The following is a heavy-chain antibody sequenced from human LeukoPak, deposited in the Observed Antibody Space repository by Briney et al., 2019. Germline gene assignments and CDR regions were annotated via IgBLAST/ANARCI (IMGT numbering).Heavy chain of an antibody. Sequence: GGSLRLSCAASGFTFSSYAMSWVRQAPGKGLEWVSGISWNSGSIGYADSVKGRFTISSDNAKNSLYLQMNSLRAEDTALYYCAKGHYDSSGYFDYWGQGTLVTVSS. CDR1: GFTFSSYA. V-gene: IGHV3-9*01. CDR3: AKGHYDSSGYFDY. CDR2: ISWNSGSI. D-gene: IGHD3-22*01. J-gene: IGHJ4*02.